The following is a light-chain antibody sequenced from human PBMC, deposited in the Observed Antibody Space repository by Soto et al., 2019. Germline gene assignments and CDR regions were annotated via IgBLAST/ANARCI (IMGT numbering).Light chain of an antibody. Sequence: QSVLTQPASVSGSPGQSITISCTGTSSDVGGYNYLSWYQQYLGKVPKLMIYDVSNRPSGVSNRFSGSKSGNTASLTISGLQAEDEADYYCSSYTSSSSWVFGGGTKLTVL. J-gene: IGLJ3*02. CDR1: SSDVGGYNY. CDR3: SSYTSSSSWV. V-gene: IGLV2-14*01. CDR2: DVS.